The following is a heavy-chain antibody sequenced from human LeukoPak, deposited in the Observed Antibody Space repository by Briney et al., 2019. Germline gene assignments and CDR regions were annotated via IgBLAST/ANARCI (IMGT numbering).Heavy chain of an antibody. J-gene: IGHJ3*02. D-gene: IGHD3-22*01. Sequence: GGSLRLSCAASGFTFSSYWMHWVRQAQGKGLVWVSRINSDGSSTSYADSVKGRFTISRDNAKNTLYLQMNSLRAEDTAVYYCARVRYDSSAFDIWGQGTMVTVSS. CDR3: ARVRYDSSAFDI. CDR1: GFTFSSYW. CDR2: INSDGSST. V-gene: IGHV3-74*01.